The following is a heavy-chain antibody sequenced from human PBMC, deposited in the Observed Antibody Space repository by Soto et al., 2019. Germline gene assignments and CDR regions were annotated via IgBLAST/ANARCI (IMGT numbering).Heavy chain of an antibody. CDR2: ISAYNGNT. J-gene: IGHJ6*02. CDR3: AREHIVVVTARNYYYYGMDV. V-gene: IGHV1-18*01. D-gene: IGHD2-21*02. Sequence: ASVKVSCKASGYTFTSYGISWVRQAPGQGLEWMGWISAYNGNTNYAQKLQGRVTMTTDTSTSTAYMELRSLRSDDTAVYYCAREHIVVVTARNYYYYGMDVWGQGTKVTVSS. CDR1: GYTFTSYG.